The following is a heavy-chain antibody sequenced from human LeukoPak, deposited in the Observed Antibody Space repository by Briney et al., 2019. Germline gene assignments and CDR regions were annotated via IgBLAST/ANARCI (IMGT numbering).Heavy chain of an antibody. Sequence: GGSLRLSCAASGFTFSGSAMHWVRQASGKGLEWVGRIRSKANSYATAYSAPVKGRFTISRDDSKNTAYLQMNSLKTEDKAVYYCTISSSSENFDYWGQGTLVTVSS. D-gene: IGHD6-6*01. V-gene: IGHV3-73*01. CDR1: GFTFSGSA. CDR3: TISSSSENFDY. J-gene: IGHJ4*02. CDR2: IRSKANSYAT.